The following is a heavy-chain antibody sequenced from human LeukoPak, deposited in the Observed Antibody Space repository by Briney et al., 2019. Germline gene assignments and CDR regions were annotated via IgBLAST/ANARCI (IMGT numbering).Heavy chain of an antibody. CDR2: ISWNSGSI. CDR3: AKDKGTMVRGVIRAFDI. CDR1: GFTFDDYA. Sequence: PGRSLRLSCAASGFTFDDYAMHWVRQAPGKGLEWVSGISWNSGSIGYADSVKGRFTISRDNAENSPYLQMNSLRAEDMALYYCAKDKGTMVRGVIRAFDIWGQGTMVTVSS. D-gene: IGHD3-10*01. V-gene: IGHV3-9*03. J-gene: IGHJ3*02.